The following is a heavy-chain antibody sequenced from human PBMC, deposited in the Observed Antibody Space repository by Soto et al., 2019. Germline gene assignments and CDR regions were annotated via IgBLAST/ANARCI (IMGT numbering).Heavy chain of an antibody. Sequence: QVQVVQSGAEVKKPGSSVKVSCKASGGTFSTYSVGWVRQAPGQGLEWMGRIVPVLGLVDYAQKFQGRVTISADKSTGTAYLELTSLSSGDTAVYYCARGVAVVTAPDTGLNWVDTWGQGTLVAVSS. J-gene: IGHJ5*02. CDR3: ARGVAVVTAPDTGLNWVDT. CDR1: GGTFSTYS. CDR2: IVPVLGLV. D-gene: IGHD6-19*01. V-gene: IGHV1-69*02.